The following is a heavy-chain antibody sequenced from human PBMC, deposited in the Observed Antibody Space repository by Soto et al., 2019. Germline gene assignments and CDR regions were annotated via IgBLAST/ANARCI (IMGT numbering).Heavy chain of an antibody. J-gene: IGHJ4*02. CDR2: IDPKSGDT. Sequence: QVQLVQSGAEVKKPGASVKVSCKASGYIFTDYYIHWVRQAPGQGLAWMGWIDPKSGDTAYAQNFQGRVTMTRDASISTAYMDLNSLRSDDTGVYFCARALDDSVTGFQFWGQGALVAVSS. CDR1: GYIFTDYY. CDR3: ARALDDSVTGFQF. V-gene: IGHV1-2*02. D-gene: IGHD3-9*01.